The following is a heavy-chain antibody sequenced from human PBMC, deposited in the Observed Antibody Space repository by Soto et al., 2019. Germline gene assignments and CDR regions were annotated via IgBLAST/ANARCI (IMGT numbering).Heavy chain of an antibody. Sequence: QVQLQESGPGLVKPSQTLSLTCTVSGGSISIGGYFWSWIRQYPGKGLEWIGHIYYNGSTYYNPSLKSRDTISIDTSKNQFSLRLTSVTAADTAVYYCATDEYFGSEIYFYYYGMDVWGQGTTVTVSS. CDR1: GGSISIGGYF. CDR3: ATDEYFGSEIYFYYYGMDV. D-gene: IGHD3-10*01. J-gene: IGHJ6*02. CDR2: IYYNGST. V-gene: IGHV4-31*03.